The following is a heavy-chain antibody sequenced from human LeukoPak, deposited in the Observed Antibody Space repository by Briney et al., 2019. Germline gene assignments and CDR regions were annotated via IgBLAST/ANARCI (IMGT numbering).Heavy chain of an antibody. J-gene: IGHJ4*02. V-gene: IGHV3-66*01. Sequence: GGSLRLSCTASGFTVSSNYMSWVRQAPGKGLEWVSVIYSGGSTYYADSVKGRFTISRDNSKNTLYLQLNSLRAEDTAVYYCARDMTTVTTGDYWGQGTLVTVSS. D-gene: IGHD4-17*01. CDR1: GFTVSSNY. CDR3: ARDMTTVTTGDY. CDR2: IYSGGST.